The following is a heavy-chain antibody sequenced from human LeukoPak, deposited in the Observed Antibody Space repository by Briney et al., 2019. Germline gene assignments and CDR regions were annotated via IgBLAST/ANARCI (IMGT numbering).Heavy chain of an antibody. D-gene: IGHD1-7*01. J-gene: IGHJ4*02. CDR1: GGSISSGGYY. Sequence: SETLSLTCTVSGGSISSGGYYWSWIRQPAGKGLEWIGRIYTSGSTNYNPSLKSRVTISVDTSKNQFSLKLSSVTAADTAVYYCARSPYNWNYANYYFDYWAREPWSPSPQ. CDR3: ARSPYNWNYANYYFDY. CDR2: IYTSGST. V-gene: IGHV4-61*02.